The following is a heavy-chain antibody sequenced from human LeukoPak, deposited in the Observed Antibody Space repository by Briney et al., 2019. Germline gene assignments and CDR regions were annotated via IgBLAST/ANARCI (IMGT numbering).Heavy chain of an antibody. CDR1: GYTFTIYG. D-gene: IGHD1-26*01. Sequence: ASVKVSCKASGYTFTIYGISWVRQAPGQGLEWMGWSSAYNGNTNYAKKLHGRVTMTIDTSTSTAYMELRSLRSDDTAVYYCARAITGVGATGYWGQGTLVTVSS. J-gene: IGHJ4*02. CDR3: ARAITGVGATGY. V-gene: IGHV1-18*01. CDR2: SSAYNGNT.